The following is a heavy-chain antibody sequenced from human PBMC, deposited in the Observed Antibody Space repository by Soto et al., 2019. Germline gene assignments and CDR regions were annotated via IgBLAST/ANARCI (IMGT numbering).Heavy chain of an antibody. Sequence: QVTLKESGPVLVKPTETLTLRCTVSGLSITDSEMVVSWIRQPPVQPLEWLAHIDSSGEKSYRTFLKGRLAISKDTSKSQIVLTMTNMDPADTATYYCARRHLAVAVSPWFDPWGQGIPVTVSS. D-gene: IGHD6-19*01. CDR3: ARRHLAVAVSPWFDP. J-gene: IGHJ5*02. CDR1: GLSITDSEMV. V-gene: IGHV2-26*01. CDR2: IDSSGEK.